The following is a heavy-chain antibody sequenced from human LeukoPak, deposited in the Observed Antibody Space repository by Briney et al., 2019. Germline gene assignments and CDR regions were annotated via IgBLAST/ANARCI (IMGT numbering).Heavy chain of an antibody. CDR1: GYTFTGYY. D-gene: IGHD3-22*01. CDR3: ARELDYYDSSGYSDY. CDR2: INPNSGGT. Sequence: ASVKVSCKASGYTFTGYYMHWVRQAPGQGLEWMGWINPNSGGTNYAQKFQGRVTMTRDTSISTAYMGLSRLRSDDTAVYYCARELDYYDSSGYSDYWGQGTLVTVSS. J-gene: IGHJ4*02. V-gene: IGHV1-2*02.